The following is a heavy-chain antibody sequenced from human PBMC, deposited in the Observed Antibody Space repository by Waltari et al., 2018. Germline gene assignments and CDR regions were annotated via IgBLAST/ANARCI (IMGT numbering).Heavy chain of an antibody. Sequence: QVQLVESGGSVVQPGSSLSLSCAASGFTFGVYALTWGRQAQGRGLEWVAGLSYDGTNLFYAASVKGRFTISRDNSENTLFLQMNSLRDEDTAVYYCAKGRPISGSDPSFEYWGQGTLVTVSS. CDR1: GFTFGVYA. V-gene: IGHV3-30*18. CDR3: AKGRPISGSDPSFEY. CDR2: LSYDGTNL. D-gene: IGHD6-19*01. J-gene: IGHJ4*02.